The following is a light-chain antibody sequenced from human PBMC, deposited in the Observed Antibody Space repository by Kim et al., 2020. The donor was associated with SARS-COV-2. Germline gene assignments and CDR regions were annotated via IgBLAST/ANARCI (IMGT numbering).Light chain of an antibody. CDR2: NAS. CDR1: QSISSW. J-gene: IGKJ2*01. Sequence: DIQMTQSPSTLSASVGDRVTFSCRASQSISSWLAWYQQKPGKAPHLLIYNASSLQSGVPSRFSGSRSGTEFTLTISSLQPEDFATYYCQHNNSNTFGRGTKLEIK. CDR3: QHNNSNT. V-gene: IGKV1-5*03.